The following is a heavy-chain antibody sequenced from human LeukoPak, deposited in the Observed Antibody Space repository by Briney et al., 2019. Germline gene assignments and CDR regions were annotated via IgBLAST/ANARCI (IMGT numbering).Heavy chain of an antibody. J-gene: IGHJ4*02. CDR3: ARQLTTGWYGGFFDY. D-gene: IGHD6-19*01. CDR1: GGSFSGYY. CDR2: INHSGST. Sequence: SETLSLTCAVYGGSFSGYYWSWIRQPPGKGLEWIGEINHSGSTNYNPSLKSRVTISVDTSKNQFSLKLSSVTAADTAVYYCARQLTTGWYGGFFDYWGQGTLVTVSS. V-gene: IGHV4-34*01.